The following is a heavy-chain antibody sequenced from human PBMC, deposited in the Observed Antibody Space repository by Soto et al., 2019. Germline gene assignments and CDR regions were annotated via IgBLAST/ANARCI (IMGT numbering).Heavy chain of an antibody. Sequence: GSVKVSCKASGYTFTGYYMHWVRQAPGQGLEWMGWINPNSGGTNYAQKFQGRVTMTRDTSISTAYMELSRLRSGDTAVYYCARDRSTYGYGNYFDYWGQGTLVTVSS. CDR2: INPNSGGT. CDR3: ARDRSTYGYGNYFDY. CDR1: GYTFTGYY. J-gene: IGHJ4*02. D-gene: IGHD5-18*01. V-gene: IGHV1-2*02.